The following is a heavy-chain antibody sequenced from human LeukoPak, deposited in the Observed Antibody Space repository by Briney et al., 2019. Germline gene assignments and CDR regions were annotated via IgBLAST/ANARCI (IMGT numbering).Heavy chain of an antibody. J-gene: IGHJ4*02. CDR1: GGSISSSSYY. D-gene: IGHD3-10*01. CDR3: ARVGDHYYGSGEPEGVDY. Sequence: SETLSLTCTVSGGSISSSSYYWGWIRQPPGKGLEWIGSIYYSGSTYYNPSLKSRVTISVDTSKNQFSLKLSSVTAADTAVYYCARVGDHYYGSGEPEGVDYWGQGTLVTVSS. V-gene: IGHV4-39*07. CDR2: IYYSGST.